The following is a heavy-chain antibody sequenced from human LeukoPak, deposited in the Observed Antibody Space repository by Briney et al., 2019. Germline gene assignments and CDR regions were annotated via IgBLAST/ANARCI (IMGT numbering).Heavy chain of an antibody. V-gene: IGHV5-51*01. CDR2: IYPNDSDT. Sequence: GESLKISCKGSGYSFTSYWIGWVRQMPGKGLEWMGIIYPNDSDTRYSPSFQGQVIISADKSISTAYLQWSSLKASDTAMYYCARLATLMVRGVIEAYYYMDVWGKRTTVTLSS. CDR1: GYSFTSYW. CDR3: ARLATLMVRGVIEAYYYMDV. D-gene: IGHD3-10*01. J-gene: IGHJ6*03.